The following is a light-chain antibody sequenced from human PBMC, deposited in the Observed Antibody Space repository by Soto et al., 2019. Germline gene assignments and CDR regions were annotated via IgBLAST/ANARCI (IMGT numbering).Light chain of an antibody. CDR1: SSDVGGYNY. Sequence: QSVMTQPASVSGSPGQSITISCTGTSSDVGGYNYLSWYQQHPGKAPKLMIYEVSNRPSGVSNRFSGSKSGNTASLTISGRQAEDEADYYCSSYTSSSTLKVFGTGTKAAVL. CDR3: SSYTSSSTLKV. J-gene: IGLJ1*01. CDR2: EVS. V-gene: IGLV2-14*01.